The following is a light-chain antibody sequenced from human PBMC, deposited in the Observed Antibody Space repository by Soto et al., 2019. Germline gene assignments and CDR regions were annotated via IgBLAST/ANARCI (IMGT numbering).Light chain of an antibody. J-gene: IGKJ4*01. CDR3: QQLSRYPLT. V-gene: IGKV1-9*01. CDR1: QALSNY. Sequence: IQLPPSPIVLSASVGSPVTITCLASQALSNYLAWYQQKPGKAPDLLIYSASTLQSGVPSRFSGSGSETEFSLTIRALQPEDFATYYCQQLSRYPLTFVVGINV. CDR2: SAS.